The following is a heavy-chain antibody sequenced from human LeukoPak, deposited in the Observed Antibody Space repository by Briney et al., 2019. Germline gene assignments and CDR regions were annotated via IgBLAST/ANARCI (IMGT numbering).Heavy chain of an antibody. V-gene: IGHV3-23*01. CDR1: GFRFSKDA. CDR2: ISNRGENT. D-gene: IGHD6-13*01. Sequence: GGSLRLSCAASGFRFSKDAMSWVRQAPGKGLEWVSAISNRGENTYYADSVMGRFTISRDNSKNTLYLQMNSLRAEDTAVYYCAKDAAAENFDYWGQGTLVTVSS. CDR3: AKDAAAENFDY. J-gene: IGHJ4*02.